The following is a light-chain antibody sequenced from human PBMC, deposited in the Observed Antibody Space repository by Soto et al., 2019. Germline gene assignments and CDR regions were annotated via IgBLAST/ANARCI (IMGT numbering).Light chain of an antibody. Sequence: DIQMTQSPSTLSASVGDRVTITCRASQSISGFLAWYQQKPGRAPKLLIYTAPTLASGVPSRFSGSGSETEFTLTISSLQPDDFATYYCQQYKYYSTFGQGTKLEIK. CDR3: QQYKYYST. CDR1: QSISGF. CDR2: TAP. J-gene: IGKJ2*01. V-gene: IGKV1-5*03.